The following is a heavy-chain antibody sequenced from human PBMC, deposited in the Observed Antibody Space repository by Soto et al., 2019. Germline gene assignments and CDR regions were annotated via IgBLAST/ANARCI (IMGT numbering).Heavy chain of an antibody. CDR3: ATQEVGGSYVYTFDP. CDR2: IYHSGST. J-gene: IGHJ5*02. CDR1: GGSITSSSYY. Sequence: PSETLSLTCTVSGGSITSSSYYWGWIRQPPGKGLEWIGSIYHSGSTYYNPSLKSRVTISVDTSKNQFSLKLSSVTAADTAVYYCATQEVGGSYVYTFDPWGQGTLVTVSS. D-gene: IGHD1-26*01. V-gene: IGHV4-39*01.